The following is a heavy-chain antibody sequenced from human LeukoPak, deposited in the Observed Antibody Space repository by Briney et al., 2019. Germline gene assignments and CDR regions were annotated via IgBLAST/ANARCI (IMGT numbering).Heavy chain of an antibody. J-gene: IGHJ4*02. CDR3: ARVSYSSGWYCDY. Sequence: NASETLSLTCAVSGGSISSGGYYWSWIRQPAGKGLEWIGRIYTSGSTNYNPSLKSRVTMSVDTSKNQFSLKLSSVTAADTAVYYCARVSYSSGWYCDYWGQGTLVTVSS. CDR2: IYTSGST. V-gene: IGHV4-61*02. D-gene: IGHD6-19*01. CDR1: GGSISSGGYY.